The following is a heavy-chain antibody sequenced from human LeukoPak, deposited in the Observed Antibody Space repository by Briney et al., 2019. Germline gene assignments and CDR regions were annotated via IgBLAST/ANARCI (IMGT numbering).Heavy chain of an antibody. CDR1: GGSLSGYY. V-gene: IGHV4-34*01. Sequence: PSETLSLTCAVYGGSLSGYYWSWIRQPPGKGLEWIGEINHSGSTNYNPSLKSRVTISVDTSKTQFSLKLSSVTAADTAVYYCARRMVRGIREDYLDSWGQGTLVTVSS. J-gene: IGHJ4*02. CDR2: INHSGST. D-gene: IGHD3-10*01. CDR3: ARRMVRGIREDYLDS.